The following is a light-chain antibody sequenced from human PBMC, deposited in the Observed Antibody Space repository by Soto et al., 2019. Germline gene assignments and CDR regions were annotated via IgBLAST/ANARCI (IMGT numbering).Light chain of an antibody. Sequence: DIQMTQSPSSLSASVGDRVTITCRASQGILDYVAWFQQKPGKAPKLLIYAASTLQSGVPSRFSGSGSGTDFTLTISSLQHEDVATYYCQKYNTAPQTFGPGTKVEIK. J-gene: IGKJ1*01. CDR2: AAS. CDR1: QGILDY. CDR3: QKYNTAPQT. V-gene: IGKV1-27*01.